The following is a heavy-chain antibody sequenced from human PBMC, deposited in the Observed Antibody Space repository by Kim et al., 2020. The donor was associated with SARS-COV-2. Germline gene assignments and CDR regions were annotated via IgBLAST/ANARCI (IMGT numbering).Heavy chain of an antibody. CDR1: GFTFSSYG. CDR2: IWYEGSNK. J-gene: IGHJ6*02. Sequence: GGSLRLSCAASGFTFSSYGMHWVRQAPGKGLEWVAVIWYEGSNKYYADSVKGRFTISRDNSKNTLYLQMNSLRAEDTAVYYCAREQTRVIAARPTSLLGYYGMDVWGQGTTVTVSS. CDR3: AREQTRVIAARPTSLLGYYGMDV. V-gene: IGHV3-33*01. D-gene: IGHD6-6*01.